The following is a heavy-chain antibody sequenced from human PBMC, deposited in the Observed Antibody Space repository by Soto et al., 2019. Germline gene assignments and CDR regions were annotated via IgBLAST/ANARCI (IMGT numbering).Heavy chain of an antibody. CDR3: ARDRSPYGDYESY. D-gene: IGHD4-17*01. CDR2: IFYSGSA. Sequence: SETLSLTCTVSGGSISGNYWNWNRQPPGKGLEWLGYIFYSGSANYNPSLKSRVTISIDTSKRQFSLKLNSVTAADTAVYYCARDRSPYGDYESYWGQGILVTVSS. J-gene: IGHJ4*02. V-gene: IGHV4-59*01. CDR1: GGSISGNY.